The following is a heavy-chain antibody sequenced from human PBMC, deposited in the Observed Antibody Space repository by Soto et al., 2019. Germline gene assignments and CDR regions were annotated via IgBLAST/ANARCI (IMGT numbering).Heavy chain of an antibody. CDR2: MSHSGGT. CDR3: ARVERGTATTVVDAFDI. V-gene: IGHV4-34*01. Sequence: QVQLQQWGAGLLKPSETLSLTCAVYGGFVSSGSYYWSWIRQPPGKGLEWIGEMSHSGGTHFNPSLKGRVPIWVDTSKIQFSLKMSFVTAAVPALYYCARVERGTATTVVDAFDIWGPGTMVTVSS. J-gene: IGHJ3*02. D-gene: IGHD1-1*01. CDR1: GGFVSSGSYY.